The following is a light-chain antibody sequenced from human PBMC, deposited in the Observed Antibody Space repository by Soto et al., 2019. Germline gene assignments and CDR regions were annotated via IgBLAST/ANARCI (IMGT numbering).Light chain of an antibody. CDR1: SSDVGGYNY. V-gene: IGLV2-14*03. Sequence: QSALTQPASVSGSPGQSFTISCTGTSSDVGGYNYVSWYQQHPGKAPKLMIYDVINRPSGVSNGFSGSKSGNSASLTISRLQAAEDAGHCTSSYTRSSTYEVFGGGTKLTVL. CDR3: SSYTRSSTYEV. J-gene: IGLJ2*01. CDR2: DVI.